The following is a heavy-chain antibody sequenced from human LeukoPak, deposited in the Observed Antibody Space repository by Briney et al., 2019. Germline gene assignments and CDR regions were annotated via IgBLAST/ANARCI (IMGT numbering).Heavy chain of an antibody. J-gene: IGHJ4*02. D-gene: IGHD6-13*01. CDR1: GFTFSSYG. Sequence: GGSLRLSCAASGFTFSSYGMHWVRQAPGKGLGWVSIINSDGSTYYADSVKGRFTISRDISKNTVFLQMNTLRVEDTAVYYCARLAAGNSGPLDYWGQGTLVTVSS. CDR2: INSDGST. V-gene: IGHV3-53*01. CDR3: ARLAAGNSGPLDY.